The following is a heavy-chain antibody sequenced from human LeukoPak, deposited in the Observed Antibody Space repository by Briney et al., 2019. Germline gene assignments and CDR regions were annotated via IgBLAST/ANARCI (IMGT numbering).Heavy chain of an antibody. D-gene: IGHD3-10*01. CDR3: ARDTRFGETLDY. CDR2: IWYDGSNK. Sequence: GRSLRLSCAASGFTFSSYGMHWVRQAPGKGLEWVAVIWYDGSNKYHGDSVKGRFTISRDNSKNTLYLQMNSLRAEDTAVYYCARDTRFGETLDYWGQGTLVTASS. V-gene: IGHV3-33*01. J-gene: IGHJ4*02. CDR1: GFTFSSYG.